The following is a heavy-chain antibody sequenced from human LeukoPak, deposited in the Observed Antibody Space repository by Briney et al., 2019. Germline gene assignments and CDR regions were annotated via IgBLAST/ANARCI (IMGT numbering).Heavy chain of an antibody. J-gene: IGHJ6*02. Sequence: ASVKVSCKASGYTFTGYYMNWVRQAPGQGLEWMGWINPNSGGTNYAQKFQGRVTMTRDTSISTAYMELSRLRSDDTAVYYCARVSNSGPPPGSYYGMDVWGQGTTVTVSS. CDR2: INPNSGGT. CDR1: GYTFTGYY. V-gene: IGHV1-2*02. D-gene: IGHD4-11*01. CDR3: ARVSNSGPPPGSYYGMDV.